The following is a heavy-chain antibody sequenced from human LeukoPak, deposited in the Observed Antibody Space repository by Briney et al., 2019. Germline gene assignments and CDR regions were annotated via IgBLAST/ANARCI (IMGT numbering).Heavy chain of an antibody. J-gene: IGHJ4*02. CDR1: GFTFSSYA. D-gene: IGHD2-2*01. CDR2: ISYDGSNK. CDR3: ARPPHSCSSTSCYSQY. Sequence: AGGSLRLSCAASGFTFSSYAMSWVRQAPGKGLEWVAIISYDGSNKYYADSVKGRFTISRDNSMDTLYLQMNGLRPEDTAVYYCARPPHSCSSTSCYSQYWGQGTLVSVSS. V-gene: IGHV3-30*03.